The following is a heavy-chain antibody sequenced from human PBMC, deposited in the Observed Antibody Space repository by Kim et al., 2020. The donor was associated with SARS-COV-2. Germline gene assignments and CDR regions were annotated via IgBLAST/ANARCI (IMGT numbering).Heavy chain of an antibody. J-gene: IGHJ4*02. Sequence: GGSLRLSCAASGFTFSSYGMHWVRQAPGKGLEWVAVISYDGSNKYYADSVKGRFTISRDNSKNTLYLQMNSLRAEDTAVYYCAKENYDILTGYHRGYFDYWGQGTLVTVSS. D-gene: IGHD3-9*01. CDR2: ISYDGSNK. CDR3: AKENYDILTGYHRGYFDY. V-gene: IGHV3-30*18. CDR1: GFTFSSYG.